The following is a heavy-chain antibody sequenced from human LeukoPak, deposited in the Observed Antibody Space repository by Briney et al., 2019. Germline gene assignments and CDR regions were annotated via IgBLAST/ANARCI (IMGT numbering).Heavy chain of an antibody. J-gene: IGHJ6*03. Sequence: ASVKVSCTAFGYTFISYAMNWVRQAPGQGLEWMGWINANTGNPTYAQGFTGRFVFSLDTSVSTAYLQISSLKAEDTAVYYCARTIAVAGYMDVWGKGTTVTVSS. CDR1: GYTFISYA. D-gene: IGHD6-19*01. CDR3: ARTIAVAGYMDV. CDR2: INANTGNP. V-gene: IGHV7-4-1*02.